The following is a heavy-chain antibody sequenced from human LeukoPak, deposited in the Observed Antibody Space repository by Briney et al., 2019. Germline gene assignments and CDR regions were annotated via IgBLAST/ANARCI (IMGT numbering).Heavy chain of an antibody. V-gene: IGHV3-21*01. CDR3: ARESPYSSSWYRAAFDI. J-gene: IGHJ3*02. CDR2: ISSSSSYI. D-gene: IGHD6-13*01. Sequence: GGSLRLSCAASGFTFSSYSMNWVRQAPGKGLEWVSSISSSSSYIYYADSVKGRFTISRDSAKNSLYLQMNSLRAEDTAVYYCARESPYSSSWYRAAFDIWGQRTLVTVSS. CDR1: GFTFSSYS.